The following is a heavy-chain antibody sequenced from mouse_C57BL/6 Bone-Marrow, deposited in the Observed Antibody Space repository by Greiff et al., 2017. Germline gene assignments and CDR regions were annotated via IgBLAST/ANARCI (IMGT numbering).Heavy chain of an antibody. CDR1: GYTFTSYW. V-gene: IGHV1-69*01. J-gene: IGHJ3*01. D-gene: IGHD2-5*01. CDR3: ARSDCSNWPWFAY. CDR2: IDPSDSYT. Sequence: VQLQQPGAELVMPGASVKLSCKASGYTFTSYWMHWVKQRPGQGLEWIGEIDPSDSYTNYNQTFKGKSTLTVDTSSSTAYMQLSSLTSEDSAVYYCARSDCSNWPWFAYWGQGTLVTVSA.